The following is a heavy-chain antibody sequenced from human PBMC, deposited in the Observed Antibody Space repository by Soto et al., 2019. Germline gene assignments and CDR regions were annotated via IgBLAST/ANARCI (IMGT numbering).Heavy chain of an antibody. Sequence: PSATLSLTCTVSGGSISSYYWSWIRQPAGQGLEWIGRIYTSGSTNYNPSLKSRVTMSVDTSKNQFSLKLSSVTAADTAVYYCARVPYYDILTGYYRPEYYYGMDVWGQGTTVT. V-gene: IGHV4-4*07. CDR1: GGSISSYY. CDR3: ARVPYYDILTGYYRPEYYYGMDV. D-gene: IGHD3-9*01. CDR2: IYTSGST. J-gene: IGHJ6*02.